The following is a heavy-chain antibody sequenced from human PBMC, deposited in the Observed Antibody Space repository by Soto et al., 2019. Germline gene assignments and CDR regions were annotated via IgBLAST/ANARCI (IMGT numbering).Heavy chain of an antibody. CDR2: IYYIGST. J-gene: IGHJ3*02. CDR1: GGSFSNDY. V-gene: IGHV4-31*03. CDR3: ASNYDSSGPWDI. D-gene: IGHD3-22*01. Sequence: SEPLSLTFFISGGSFSNDYWTWIRQHPGKGLEWIGYIYYIGSTYYNPSLKSRVTISVDTSKNQFSLKLISLTAADTAVYYCASNYDSSGPWDIWGQGTMVTVSS.